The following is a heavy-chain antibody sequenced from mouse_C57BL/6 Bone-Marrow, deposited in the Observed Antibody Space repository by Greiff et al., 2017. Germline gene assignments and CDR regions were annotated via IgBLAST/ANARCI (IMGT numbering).Heavy chain of an antibody. CDR2: IEPEDGDT. V-gene: IGHV14-1*01. CDR1: GFNIKDYY. Sequence: EVQLQQSGAELVRPGASVKLSCTASGFNIKDYYMHWVKQRPEQGLEWIGRIEPEDGDTEYAPKFQGKATMTADTSSNTAYLQLSSLTSEDTSVYYCTTPSITYFDYWGQGTTLTVSS. CDR3: TTPSITYFDY. D-gene: IGHD1-1*01. J-gene: IGHJ2*01.